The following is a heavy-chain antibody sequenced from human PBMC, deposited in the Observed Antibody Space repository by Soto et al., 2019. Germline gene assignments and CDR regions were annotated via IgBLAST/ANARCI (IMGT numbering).Heavy chain of an antibody. CDR1: GFTFSTYA. J-gene: IGHJ4*02. Sequence: PVGSLRLSCAVSGFTFSTYAMSLVRQAPGEGLEWVSAISGSRGRTYYADTVKARFTISRDNSKNTLYLQVNSLRAADTAVYYCAKADGYRRSWYDYWGKCTLVTVSS. V-gene: IGHV3-23*01. CDR2: ISGSRGRT. CDR3: AKADGYRRSWYDY. D-gene: IGHD6-13*01.